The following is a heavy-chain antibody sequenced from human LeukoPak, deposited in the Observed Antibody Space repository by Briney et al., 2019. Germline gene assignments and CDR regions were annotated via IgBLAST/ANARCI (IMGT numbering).Heavy chain of an antibody. D-gene: IGHD6-19*01. CDR2: ISSSSSYI. V-gene: IGHV3-21*01. J-gene: IGHJ6*02. CDR1: GFPSSSYS. CDR3: ARLISSGWYRSYGMDV. Sequence: SGGSLRLSCAASGFPSSSYSMNWVRQAPGKGLEWVSSISSSSSYIYYADSVKGRFTISRDNAKNSLYLQMNSLRAEDTAVYYCARLISSGWYRSYGMDVWGQGTTVTVSS.